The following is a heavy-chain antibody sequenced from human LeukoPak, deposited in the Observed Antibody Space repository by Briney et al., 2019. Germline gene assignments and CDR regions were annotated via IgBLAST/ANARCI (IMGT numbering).Heavy chain of an antibody. V-gene: IGHV3-23*01. D-gene: IGHD5-18*01. CDR1: EFTFSSYV. Sequence: GGSLRLSCAASEFTFSSYVMAWVRQAPGKGLEWVSTITPGGGTYYADSVKGRFTISRDNSKNTLYLQMNSLRAEDTAVYYCAKPGIQLWFDYWGQGTLVTVSS. CDR3: AKPGIQLWFDY. J-gene: IGHJ4*02. CDR2: ITPGGGT.